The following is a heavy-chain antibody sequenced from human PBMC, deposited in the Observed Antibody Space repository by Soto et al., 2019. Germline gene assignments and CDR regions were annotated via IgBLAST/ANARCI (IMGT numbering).Heavy chain of an antibody. CDR1: GFTFSSYG. D-gene: IGHD2-15*01. CDR3: AKEKGHRVAAFDI. J-gene: IGHJ3*02. Sequence: GGSLRLSCAASGFTFSSYGMHWVRQAPGKGLEWVAVIWYDGSNKYYADSVKGRFTISRDNSKNTLYLQMNSLRAEDTAVYYCAKEKGHRVAAFDIWGQGTVVTVSS. V-gene: IGHV3-33*06. CDR2: IWYDGSNK.